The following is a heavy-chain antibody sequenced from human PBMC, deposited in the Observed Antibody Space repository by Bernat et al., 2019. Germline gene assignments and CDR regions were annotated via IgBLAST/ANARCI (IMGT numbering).Heavy chain of an antibody. Sequence: EVQLVESGGGLVKPGGSLRLSCAASGFTFSNAWMNWVRQAPGKGLEWVGRIKSKTDGGTTDYAAPVKGRFTISRDDSKNTLYLQMNSLKTEDTAVYYCTTDREGYYYDSSGYYNPYYFDYWGQGTLVTVSS. CDR3: TTDREGYYYDSSGYYNPYYFDY. CDR1: GFTFSNAW. D-gene: IGHD3-22*01. J-gene: IGHJ4*02. CDR2: IKSKTDGGTT. V-gene: IGHV3-15*07.